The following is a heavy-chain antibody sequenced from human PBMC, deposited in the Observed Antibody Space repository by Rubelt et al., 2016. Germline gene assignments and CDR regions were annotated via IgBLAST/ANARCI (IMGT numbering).Heavy chain of an antibody. V-gene: IGHV3-7*01. Sequence: EVQLVESGGGLAQPGESLRLSCAASKFTFSDYNMNWVRQAPGKGLEGVARLNLDGSETYYADSVKGRFTISRDNVNNSLYLQMDSLRADDTAVYHCARARYYYSPWGRGTLVTVSS. D-gene: IGHD3-22*01. CDR3: ARARYYYSP. CDR2: LNLDGSET. CDR1: KFTFSDYN. J-gene: IGHJ5*02.